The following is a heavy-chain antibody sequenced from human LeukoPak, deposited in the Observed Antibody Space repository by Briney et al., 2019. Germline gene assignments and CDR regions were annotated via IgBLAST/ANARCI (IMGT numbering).Heavy chain of an antibody. Sequence: SETLSLTCAVYGGSFSGYFWTWIRQPPGKGLEWIGEINHSGSTNYNPSLKSRVTISVDTSKNQFSLKLSSVTAADTAVYYCARGRAVAVYFDLWGRGTLVTVSS. CDR3: ARGRAVAVYFDL. D-gene: IGHD4-23*01. CDR2: INHSGST. J-gene: IGHJ2*01. V-gene: IGHV4-34*01. CDR1: GGSFSGYF.